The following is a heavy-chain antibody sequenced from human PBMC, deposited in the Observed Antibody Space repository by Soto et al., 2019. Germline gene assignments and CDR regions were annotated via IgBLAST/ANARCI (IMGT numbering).Heavy chain of an antibody. D-gene: IGHD1-1*01. CDR2: IYPSVSS. J-gene: IGHJ4*02. CDR3: AGEKVGTTFFDN. V-gene: IGHV4-38-2*02. CDR1: GFAISRGYY. Sequence: LSLTCNVSGFAISRGYYWSWVRQTPGKGLEWIGSIYPSVSSYHNPSLETRLTLSIDTSKNQFTLKLASVTAADTAPYYCAGEKVGTTFFDNWGQGTQVTVSS.